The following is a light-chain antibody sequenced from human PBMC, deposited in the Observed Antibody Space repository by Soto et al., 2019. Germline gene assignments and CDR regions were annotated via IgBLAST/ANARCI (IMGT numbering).Light chain of an antibody. J-gene: IGKJ5*01. CDR2: EVS. CDR1: RSLLHKDGKTY. CDR3: MQSIQSPIT. Sequence: MPQTPLSLSITPGQPASLCFNPSRSLLHKDGKTYLYWYLQKPGQPPQLLIYEVSNRFSGVPDRFSGSGSGTDFTLKISRVEAEDVGVYYCMQSIQSPITFGQGTRLEIK. V-gene: IGKV2D-29*01.